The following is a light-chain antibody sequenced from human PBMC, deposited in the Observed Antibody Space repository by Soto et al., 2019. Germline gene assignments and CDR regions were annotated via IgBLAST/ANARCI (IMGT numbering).Light chain of an antibody. CDR3: SSYTNINTLI. Sequence: QSVLTQPASVSGSPGQSITISCTGTSSDVGDYDYVSWYQQHPGKAPKLMIYEVSNRPSGVSNRFSGSKSGNTASLTISGLQAEDEAEFYCSSYTNINTLIFGGGTQLTVL. CDR1: SSDVGDYDY. V-gene: IGLV2-14*01. CDR2: EVS. J-gene: IGLJ2*01.